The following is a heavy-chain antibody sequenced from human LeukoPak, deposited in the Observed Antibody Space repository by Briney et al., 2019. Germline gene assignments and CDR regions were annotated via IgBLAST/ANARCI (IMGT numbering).Heavy chain of an antibody. CDR1: GGSISSGSYY. D-gene: IGHD5-24*01. J-gene: IGHJ4*02. Sequence: SETLSLTCTVSGGSISSGSYYWSWIRQPAGKGLEWIGRIYTSGSTNYNPSLKSRVTISVDTSKNQFSLKLSSVTAADTAVYYCARGDGYNYDYWGQGTLVTVSS. V-gene: IGHV4-61*02. CDR2: IYTSGST. CDR3: ARGDGYNYDY.